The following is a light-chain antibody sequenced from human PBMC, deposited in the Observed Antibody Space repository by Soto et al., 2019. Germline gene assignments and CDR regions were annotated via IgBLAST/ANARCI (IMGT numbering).Light chain of an antibody. CDR3: QQYSSFLT. Sequence: DIQMTQSPSTLSASVGDRVTITCRASQSISRWLAWSQQKPGKAPKLLIYDASNLQSGVSSRFSGSGSGTEFTLTITSLQPDDFATYYCQQYSSFLTVGGGTKVDIK. CDR2: DAS. V-gene: IGKV1-5*01. J-gene: IGKJ4*01. CDR1: QSISRW.